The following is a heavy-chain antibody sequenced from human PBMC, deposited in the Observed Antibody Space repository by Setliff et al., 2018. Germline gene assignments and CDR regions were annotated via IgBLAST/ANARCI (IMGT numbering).Heavy chain of an antibody. J-gene: IGHJ5*02. CDR2: ISGSGVST. D-gene: IGHD3-3*01. CDR3: AKGRWYYNFWSDLSNWFDP. Sequence: GESLTISCAASGFTFSSYAMSWVRKAPGKGLEWVSAISGSGVSTYYADSVKGLFTISRGNSKNTLYLQMNSLRAEDTAVYYCAKGRWYYNFWSDLSNWFDPWGQGTLITVSS. CDR1: GFTFSSYA. V-gene: IGHV3-23*01.